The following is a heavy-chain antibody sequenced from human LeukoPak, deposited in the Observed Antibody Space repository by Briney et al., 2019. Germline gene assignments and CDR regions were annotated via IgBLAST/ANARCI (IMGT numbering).Heavy chain of an antibody. CDR1: GGSINSYF. Sequence: SETLSLTCTVSGGSINSYFWTWIRQPAGKGLEWIGRIYSTGSTNYSPSLNSRVTISMDTSKNQFSLKLSSVTAADTAVYYCATIDGGDPSYHYYYYMDVWGKGTTVTVSS. V-gene: IGHV4-4*07. CDR2: IYSTGST. J-gene: IGHJ6*03. D-gene: IGHD2-21*02. CDR3: ATIDGGDPSYHYYYYMDV.